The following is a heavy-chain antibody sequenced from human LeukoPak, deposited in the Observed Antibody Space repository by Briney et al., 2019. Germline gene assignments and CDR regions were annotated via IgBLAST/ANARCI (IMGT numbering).Heavy chain of an antibody. Sequence: GGSLRLSCAVSEFTFNAYWIHWVRQTPGKGLEWVASVHTTTTIAAGTTFYADSVKGRFTISGDSSKNTVYLQMNTLRVEDTAVYYCASDFPLYYYYMDVWGKGTTVTVSS. J-gene: IGHJ6*03. V-gene: IGHV3-21*04. CDR1: EFTFNAYW. CDR3: ASDFPLYYYYMDV. CDR2: VHTTTTIAAGTT. D-gene: IGHD3-10*01.